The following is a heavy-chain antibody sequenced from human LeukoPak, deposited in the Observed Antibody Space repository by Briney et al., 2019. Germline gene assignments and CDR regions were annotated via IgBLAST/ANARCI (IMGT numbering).Heavy chain of an antibody. V-gene: IGHV1-46*01. CDR1: GYTFTSYY. CDR3: ARDPYSSGWLLEISFDY. J-gene: IGHJ4*02. CDR2: INPSGGST. Sequence: ASVKVSCKASGYTFTSYYMHCVRQAPGQGLECIVIINPSGGSTSYAQKSQGRVTMTRDTSTSTVYMDLSSLRSEDTAVYYCARDPYSSGWLLEISFDYWGQGTLVTVSS. D-gene: IGHD6-19*01.